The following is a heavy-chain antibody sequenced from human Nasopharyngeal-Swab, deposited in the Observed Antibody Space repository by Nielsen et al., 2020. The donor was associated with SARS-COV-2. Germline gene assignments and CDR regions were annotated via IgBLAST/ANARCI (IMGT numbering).Heavy chain of an antibody. V-gene: IGHV3-23*01. Sequence: WIRQPPGKGLEWVSAISGSGGSTYYADSVKGRFTISRDNSKNTLYLQMNSLRAEDTAVYYCAKLDSSGWLLFDYWGQGTLVTRSS. D-gene: IGHD6-19*01. J-gene: IGHJ4*02. CDR3: AKLDSSGWLLFDY. CDR2: ISGSGGST.